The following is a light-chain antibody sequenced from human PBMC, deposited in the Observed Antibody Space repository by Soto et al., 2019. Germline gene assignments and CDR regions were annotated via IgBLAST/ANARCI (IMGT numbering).Light chain of an antibody. CDR3: QQYGSSPPIT. V-gene: IGKV3-20*01. CDR2: GAS. J-gene: IGKJ5*01. CDR1: QSVSSSY. Sequence: EIVLTQSAGTLSWSAGERATLSWWASQSVSSSYLAWYQQKPGQAPRLLIYGASSRATGIPDRFSGSGSGTDFTLTISRLEPEDFAVYYCQQYGSSPPITFGQGTRLEIK.